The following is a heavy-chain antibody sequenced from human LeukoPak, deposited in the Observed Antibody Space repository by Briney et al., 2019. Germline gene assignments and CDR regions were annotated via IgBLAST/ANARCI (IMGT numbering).Heavy chain of an antibody. J-gene: IGHJ6*02. D-gene: IGHD2-2*02. CDR1: GGSISSGGYY. Sequence: PSETLSLTCTVSGGSISSGGYYWSWIRQPPGKGLEWIGSIYYSGSTYYNPSLKSRVTISVDTSKNQFSLKLSSVTAADTAVYYCARRKDCSSTSCYNYYYGMDVWGQGTTVTVSS. V-gene: IGHV4-39*01. CDR3: ARRKDCSSTSCYNYYYGMDV. CDR2: IYYSGST.